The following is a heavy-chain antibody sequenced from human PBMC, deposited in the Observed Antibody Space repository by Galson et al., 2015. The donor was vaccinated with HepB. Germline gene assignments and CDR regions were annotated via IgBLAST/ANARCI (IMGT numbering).Heavy chain of an antibody. CDR1: GYSFTSYW. CDR3: ARQWGAGAFDL. V-gene: IGHV5-10-1*01. CDR2: IDPSDSYT. Sequence: GYSFTSYWISWVRRMPGKGLEWMGKIDPSDSYTNYSPSFQGHVTISADKSISTAYLQWSSLKASDTAMYHCARQWGAGAFDLWGRGTLVTVSS. J-gene: IGHJ2*01. D-gene: IGHD1-26*01.